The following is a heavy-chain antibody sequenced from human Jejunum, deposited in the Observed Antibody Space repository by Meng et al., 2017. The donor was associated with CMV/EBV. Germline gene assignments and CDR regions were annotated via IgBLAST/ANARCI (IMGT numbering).Heavy chain of an antibody. CDR3: ANVRLGY. J-gene: IGHJ4*02. V-gene: IGHV3-74*01. CDR2: INGDGSRT. D-gene: IGHD1-26*01. CDR1: GFPFSDYW. Sequence: SCEASGFPFSDYWIHWVRQPPGKGLVRVSSINGDGSRTSYADSVKGRFSISRDNAKNTVYVQMNSLRAEDTAVYYCANVRLGYWGQGTLVTVSS.